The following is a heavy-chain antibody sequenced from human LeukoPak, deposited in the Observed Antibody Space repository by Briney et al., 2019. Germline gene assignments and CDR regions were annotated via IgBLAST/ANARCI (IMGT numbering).Heavy chain of an antibody. CDR3: ASVYKYAMDV. J-gene: IGHJ6*02. Sequence: ASVKVSCKASGYTLTSYYLHWVRQAPGQGLEWMAIINPSGGSTSHAQKFQGRVTMTRDTSASTVYMELSGLRSGDTAVYYCASVYKYAMDVWGQGTTVTVSS. CDR1: GYTLTSYY. V-gene: IGHV1-46*01. CDR2: INPSGGST.